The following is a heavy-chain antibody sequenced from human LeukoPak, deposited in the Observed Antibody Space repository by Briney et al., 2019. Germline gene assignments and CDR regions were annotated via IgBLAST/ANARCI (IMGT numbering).Heavy chain of an antibody. J-gene: IGHJ6*03. CDR1: GYTFTSYD. CDR3: VVAARPVSYYYYYYMDV. Sequence: ASVKVSCKPSGYTFTSYDINWVRQATGQGLEWMGWMNPNSGNTGYAQKFQGRVTMTRNTSISTAYMELSSLRSEDTAVYYCVVAARPVSYYYYYYMDVWGKGTTVTVSS. D-gene: IGHD6-6*01. V-gene: IGHV1-8*01. CDR2: MNPNSGNT.